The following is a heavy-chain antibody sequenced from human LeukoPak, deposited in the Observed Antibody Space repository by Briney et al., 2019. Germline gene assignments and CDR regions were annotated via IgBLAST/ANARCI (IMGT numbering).Heavy chain of an antibody. V-gene: IGHV1-46*01. D-gene: IGHD2-15*01. J-gene: IGHJ4*02. CDR1: GYTFTSYY. CDR2: INPSGGST. Sequence: ASVKVSCKASGYTFTSYYMHWVRQAPGQGLEWMGIINPSGGSTSYAQKFQGRVTMTRDTSTSTVYMELSSLRSEDTAVYYCARGNPINSGYGGIVVVVAATFDYWGQGTLVTASS. CDR3: ARGNPINSGYGGIVVVVAATFDY.